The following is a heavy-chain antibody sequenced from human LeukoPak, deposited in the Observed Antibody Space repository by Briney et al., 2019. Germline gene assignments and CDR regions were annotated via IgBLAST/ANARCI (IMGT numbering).Heavy chain of an antibody. D-gene: IGHD3-22*01. V-gene: IGHV4-34*01. CDR2: INHSGST. J-gene: IGHJ4*02. CDR3: ARRRVYYYDSSGYLGYFDY. CDR1: GGSFSGYY. Sequence: SETLSLTCAVYGGSFSGYYWSWIRQPPGKGLEWIGEINHSGSTNYNPSLKSRVTISVDTSKNQFSLKLSSVTAADTAVYYCARRRVYYYDSSGYLGYFDYWGQGTLVTVSS.